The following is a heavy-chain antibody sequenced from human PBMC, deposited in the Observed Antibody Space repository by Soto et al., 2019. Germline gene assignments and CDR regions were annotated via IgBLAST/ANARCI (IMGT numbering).Heavy chain of an antibody. CDR3: ARSLAVAGLSGY. D-gene: IGHD6-19*01. CDR2: IWYDGSNK. CDR1: GFTFSSYG. Sequence: GGSLRLSCAASGFTFSSYGMHWVRQAPGKGLEWVAVIWYDGSNKYYADSVKGRFTISRDNSKNTLYLQMNSLRAEDTAVYYCARSLAVAGLSGYWGQGTLVTVSS. J-gene: IGHJ4*02. V-gene: IGHV3-33*01.